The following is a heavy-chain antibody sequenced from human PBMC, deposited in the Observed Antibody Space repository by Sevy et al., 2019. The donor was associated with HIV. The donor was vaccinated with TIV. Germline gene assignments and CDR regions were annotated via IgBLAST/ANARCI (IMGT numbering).Heavy chain of an antibody. CDR1: GGTFSSYA. CDR2: IIPIFGTA. Sequence: ASVKVSCKASGGTFSSYAISWVRQAPGQGLEWMGWIIPIFGTANYAQKFQGRVTITADESTSTAYMELSSLRSEDTAVYYCARGGSSGWTYYYGMDVWGQGTTVTVSS. J-gene: IGHJ6*02. D-gene: IGHD6-19*01. CDR3: ARGGSSGWTYYYGMDV. V-gene: IGHV1-69*13.